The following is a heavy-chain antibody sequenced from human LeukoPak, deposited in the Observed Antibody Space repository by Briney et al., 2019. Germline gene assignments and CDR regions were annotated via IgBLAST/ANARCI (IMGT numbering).Heavy chain of an antibody. V-gene: IGHV1-18*01. D-gene: IGHD6-19*01. CDR3: ARDDAFGLAVAARY. CDR2: ISAYNGNT. CDR1: GYTFTSYG. J-gene: IGHJ4*02. Sequence: GASVKVSCKASGYTFTSYGISWVRQAPGQGLEWMGWISAYNGNTNYAQKLQGRVTMTTDTSTSTAYMELRSLRSDDTAVYYCARDDAFGLAVAARYWGQGTLVTVSS.